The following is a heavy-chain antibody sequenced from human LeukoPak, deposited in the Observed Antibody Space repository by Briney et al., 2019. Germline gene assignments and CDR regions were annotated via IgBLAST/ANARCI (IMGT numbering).Heavy chain of an antibody. CDR2: ISGSGGST. CDR1: GFTFSSYA. CDR3: AKDLGDSSGYNPFDY. J-gene: IGHJ4*02. V-gene: IGHV3-23*01. Sequence: HPGGSLRLSCAASGFTFSSYAMSWVRQAPGKGLEWVSAISGSGGSTYYADSVKGRFTISRDNSKNTLYLQMNSLRAEDTAIYYCAKDLGDSSGYNPFDYWGQGTLVTVSS. D-gene: IGHD3-22*01.